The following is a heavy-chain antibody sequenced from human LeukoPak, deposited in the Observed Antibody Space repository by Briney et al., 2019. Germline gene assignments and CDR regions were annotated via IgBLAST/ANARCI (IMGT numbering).Heavy chain of an antibody. CDR1: GGSFSGYY. J-gene: IGHJ6*03. Sequence: PSETLSLTCAVYGGSFSGYYWSWIRQPPGKGLEWIGEINHSGSTNYNPSLRSRVTISVDTSENHFSLKLTSVTAADAAVYYCARGSRVVIYYMDVWGKGTTVTVSS. CDR3: ARGSRVVIYYMDV. V-gene: IGHV4-34*01. CDR2: INHSGST. D-gene: IGHD3-3*01.